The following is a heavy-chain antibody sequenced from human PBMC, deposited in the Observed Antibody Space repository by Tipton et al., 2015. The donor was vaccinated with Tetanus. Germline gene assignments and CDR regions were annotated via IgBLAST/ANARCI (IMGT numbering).Heavy chain of an antibody. D-gene: IGHD6-19*01. CDR2: VDNKGST. CDR1: GASLRNSY. V-gene: IGHV4-59*01. CDR3: TRERLDSSGWFSQHFFDS. J-gene: IGHJ4*02. Sequence: TLSLTCTVSGASLRNSYWSWIRQSPGKGLEWIGYVDNKGSTNYNPSFESRVTISLATSKNQLSLRLSSVTPEDTAIYFCTRERLDSSGWFSQHFFDSGGRGIVVTVSS.